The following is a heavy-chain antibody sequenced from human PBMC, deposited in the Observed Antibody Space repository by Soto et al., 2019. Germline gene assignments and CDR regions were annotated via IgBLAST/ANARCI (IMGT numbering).Heavy chain of an antibody. Sequence: GGSLRLSCAASGFTFSDHYMDWVRQAPGKGLEWVGRTRNKANSYTTEYAASVKGRFTISRDDSKNSLYLQMNSLKTEDTAVYYCASQIATFYYDSSFDAFDIWGQGTMVTVSS. CDR2: TRNKANSYTT. J-gene: IGHJ3*02. CDR3: ASQIATFYYDSSFDAFDI. CDR1: GFTFSDHY. D-gene: IGHD3-22*01. V-gene: IGHV3-72*01.